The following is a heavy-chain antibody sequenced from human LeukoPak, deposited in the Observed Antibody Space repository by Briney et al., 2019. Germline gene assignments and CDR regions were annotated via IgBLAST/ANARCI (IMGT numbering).Heavy chain of an antibody. CDR2: IYTSGST. CDR1: GGSISSGSYY. Sequence: SETLSLTCTVSGGSISSGSYYWSWIRQPAGKGLEWIGRIYTSGSTNYNPSLKSRVTISVDTSKSRFSLKLSSVTAADTAVYYCARDIYGGNWFDPWGQGTLVTVSS. J-gene: IGHJ5*02. V-gene: IGHV4-61*02. CDR3: ARDIYGGNWFDP. D-gene: IGHD3-16*01.